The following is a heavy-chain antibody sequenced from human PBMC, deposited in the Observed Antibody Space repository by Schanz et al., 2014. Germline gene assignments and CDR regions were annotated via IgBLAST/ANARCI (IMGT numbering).Heavy chain of an antibody. CDR1: GFAFSSFA. CDR2: ISGSGGST. D-gene: IGHD3-10*01. Sequence: EVQLMESGGGLVKPGGSLRLSCVASGFAFSSFAMSWVRQAPGKGLEWVSAISGSGGSTYYADSVKGRFTISRDNSENTLYLQMSSLRVEDTAVYYCAKDPRGDKNDRAYYFDYWGQGTLVSVSS. J-gene: IGHJ4*02. V-gene: IGHV3-23*01. CDR3: AKDPRGDKNDRAYYFDY.